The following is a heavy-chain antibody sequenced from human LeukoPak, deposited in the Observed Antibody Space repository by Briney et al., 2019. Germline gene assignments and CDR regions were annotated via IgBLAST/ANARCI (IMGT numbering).Heavy chain of an antibody. J-gene: IGHJ5*02. Sequence: GGSLRLSCAASGFTFSGSAMHWVRQASGKGLEWVGRIRSKANSYATAYAASVKGRFTISRDDSKNTAYLQMNSLKTEDTAVYYCTRPPSYSGSWYEYWFDPWGQGTLVTVSS. D-gene: IGHD6-13*01. CDR3: TRPPSYSGSWYEYWFDP. V-gene: IGHV3-73*01. CDR1: GFTFSGSA. CDR2: IRSKANSYAT.